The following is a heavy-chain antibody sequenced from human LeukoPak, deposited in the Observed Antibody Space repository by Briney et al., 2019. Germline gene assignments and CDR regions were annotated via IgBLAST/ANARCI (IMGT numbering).Heavy chain of an antibody. CDR1: GGSVSDYY. CDR3: ASRKLGNDY. Sequence: PSESLSLTCTVSGGSVSDYYWSWIRQSPGEGLEWIGYMYYTGSSSYNPSLRSRVTISADTSKNQFSLKLSSVTAADTAVYYCASRKLGNDYWGQGTLVTVSS. CDR2: MYYTGSS. D-gene: IGHD7-27*01. J-gene: IGHJ4*01. V-gene: IGHV4-59*02.